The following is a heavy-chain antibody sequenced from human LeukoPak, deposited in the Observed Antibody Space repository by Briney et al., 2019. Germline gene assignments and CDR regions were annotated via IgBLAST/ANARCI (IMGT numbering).Heavy chain of an antibody. CDR2: IKDDGSEK. CDR1: GFTLCSYW. V-gene: IGHV3-7*04. J-gene: IGHJ4*02. D-gene: IGHD1-14*01. CDR3: ARARIDY. Sequence: WGSLRLSWVGSGFTLCSYWVKWGRPAPRKGLEWVANIKDDGSEKYSVDSVKGRFTISRDNAKNSLYLQMSSLRAEDTAVYYCARARIDYWGQGTLVTVSS.